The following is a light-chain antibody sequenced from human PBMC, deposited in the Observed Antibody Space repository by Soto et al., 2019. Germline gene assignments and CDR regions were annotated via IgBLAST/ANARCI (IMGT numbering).Light chain of an antibody. Sequence: DIQMTQSPSTLSASVGDRVTITCRASQSISSWLAWYQQKPGKAPKLLIYKASSLESGVPSRFSGSGSGTEFTLTSSSLQPDDFATYYCQQYNSYSTFGQGTNLEI. V-gene: IGKV1-5*03. CDR3: QQYNSYST. CDR2: KAS. J-gene: IGKJ2*01. CDR1: QSISSW.